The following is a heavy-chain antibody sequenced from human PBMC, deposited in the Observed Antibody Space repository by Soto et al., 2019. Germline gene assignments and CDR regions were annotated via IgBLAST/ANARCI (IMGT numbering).Heavy chain of an antibody. Sequence: QVQLQESGPGLVKSSETLSLTCTVSGGSIRDYYWSWIRLPPGKGLEWVGYSHHGWGSDYNPSLRSRVTMSLDTSKKQLSLKLTSVTPADTAVYYCARHGFGALHGLVDVWDQGTTVIVSS. J-gene: IGHJ6*02. CDR3: ARHGFGALHGLVDV. D-gene: IGHD3-10*01. CDR2: SHHGWGS. V-gene: IGHV4-59*08. CDR1: GGSIRDYY.